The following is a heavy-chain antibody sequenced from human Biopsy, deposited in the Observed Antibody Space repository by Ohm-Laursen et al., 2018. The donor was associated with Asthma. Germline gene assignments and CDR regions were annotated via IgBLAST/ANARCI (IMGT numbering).Heavy chain of an antibody. J-gene: IGHJ4*02. CDR1: GGTFNTYV. Sequence: SVKVSCKPLGGTFNTYVIGWVRQAPGQGLEWMGGINSYFGTTTYPQKFQDRVTITADDSTSTVYMELSSLRSEDPAVYYCARKAGSCISRTCYSLDFWGQGTLVTVSS. CDR3: ARKAGSCISRTCYSLDF. CDR2: INSYFGTT. D-gene: IGHD2-15*01. V-gene: IGHV1-69*13.